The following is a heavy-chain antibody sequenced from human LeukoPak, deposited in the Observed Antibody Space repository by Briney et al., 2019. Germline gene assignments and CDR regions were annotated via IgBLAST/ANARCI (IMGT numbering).Heavy chain of an antibody. CDR2: IIPILGIA. V-gene: IGHV1-69*04. D-gene: IGHD3-10*01. J-gene: IGHJ4*02. CDR1: GGTFSSYA. Sequence: SVKVSCKASGGTFSSYAISWVRQAPGQGLEWMGRIIPILGIANYAQKFQGRVTITADKSTSTAYMELSSLRSEDTAVYYCARDRHYGTGSFLGTFDYWGQGTLVTVSS. CDR3: ARDRHYGTGSFLGTFDY.